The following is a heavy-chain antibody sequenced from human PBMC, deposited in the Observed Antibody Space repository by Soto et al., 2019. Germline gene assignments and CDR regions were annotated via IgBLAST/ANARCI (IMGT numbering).Heavy chain of an antibody. Sequence: SETLSLTCAVYGGSFSGYYWSWIRQPPGKGLEWIGEINHSGSTNYNPSLKSRVTISVDTSKNQFSLKLSSVTAADTAVYYCASYRTTVTTRFDYWGQGTLVT. CDR3: ASYRTTVTTRFDY. D-gene: IGHD4-17*01. J-gene: IGHJ4*02. CDR2: INHSGST. CDR1: GGSFSGYY. V-gene: IGHV4-34*01.